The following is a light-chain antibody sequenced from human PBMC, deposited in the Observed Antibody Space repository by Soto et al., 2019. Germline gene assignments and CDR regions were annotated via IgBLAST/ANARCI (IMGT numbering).Light chain of an antibody. CDR1: QSGLANY. Sequence: EIVLTQSPGTLSLSPGERATLSCRASQSGLANYIAWYQQKPGQAPRLLIYRTSHRATGSPDRFSGSGSGTDFTLSISRLEPEDFAVYYCQRYGSWWTFGQGTKVEIK. J-gene: IGKJ1*01. CDR3: QRYGSWWT. V-gene: IGKV3-20*01. CDR2: RTS.